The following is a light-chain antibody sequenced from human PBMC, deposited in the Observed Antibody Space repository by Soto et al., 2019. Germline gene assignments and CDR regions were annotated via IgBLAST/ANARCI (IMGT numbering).Light chain of an antibody. CDR3: QQYGSSPLVT. J-gene: IGKJ5*01. Sequence: EIVLTQSPGTLSLSPGERATLSCRASQSVSSSYLAWYQQKTGQAPMLLIYGASSRSTGIPDRFSGSGSGTDFTLTISRLEPEDYAVYYWQQYGSSPLVTFGQGTRLEIK. CDR2: GAS. V-gene: IGKV3-20*01. CDR1: QSVSSSY.